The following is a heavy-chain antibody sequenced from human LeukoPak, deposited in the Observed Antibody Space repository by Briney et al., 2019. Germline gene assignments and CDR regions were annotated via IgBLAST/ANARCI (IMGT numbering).Heavy chain of an antibody. Sequence: SETLSLTCAVYGGSFSSYYWSWIRQPPGKGLEWIGYIYYSGSTNYNPSLKSRVTISVDTSKNQFSLKLSSVTAADTAVYYCARGFYDFWSGYYIDYWGQGTLVTVSS. J-gene: IGHJ4*02. CDR3: ARGFYDFWSGYYIDY. CDR1: GGSFSSYY. CDR2: IYYSGST. D-gene: IGHD3-3*01. V-gene: IGHV4-59*08.